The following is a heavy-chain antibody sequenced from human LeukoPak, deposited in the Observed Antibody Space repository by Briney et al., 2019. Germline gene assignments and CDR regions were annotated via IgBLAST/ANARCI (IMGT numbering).Heavy chain of an antibody. J-gene: IGHJ3*01. Sequence: PGGSLRLSCAASGFTFRSYAMSGVRQAQGTGLEWVSLIYSGETTYYADSVKGRFTISRDTSQNTLYLQMNRLRAEDTAVYYCARISGGSFDVWGQGTTVTV. V-gene: IGHV3-23*05. CDR2: IYSGETT. CDR3: ARISGGSFDV. D-gene: IGHD3-10*01. CDR1: GFTFRSYA.